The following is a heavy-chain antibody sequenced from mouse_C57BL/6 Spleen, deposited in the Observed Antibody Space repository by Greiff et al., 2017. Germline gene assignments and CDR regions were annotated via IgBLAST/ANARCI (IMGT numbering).Heavy chain of an antibody. V-gene: IGHV1-18*01. J-gene: IGHJ1*03. CDR3: AKFYYDYDWYLDV. Sequence: VQLQQSGPELVKPGASVKIPCKASGYTFTDYNMDWVKQSHGKSLEWIGDINPNNGGTIYNQKFKGKATLTVDTSSSTAYMELRSLTSEDTAVYYCAKFYYDYDWYLDVWGKGTTVTVSS. CDR1: GYTFTDYN. CDR2: INPNNGGT. D-gene: IGHD2-4*01.